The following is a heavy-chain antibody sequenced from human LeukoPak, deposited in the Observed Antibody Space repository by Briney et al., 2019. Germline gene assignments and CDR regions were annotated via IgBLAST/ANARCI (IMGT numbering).Heavy chain of an antibody. J-gene: IGHJ6*03. CDR3: ARVAFLRWKYYMDV. V-gene: IGHV1-2*02. Sequence: ASVKVSCKASGYTFTGYYMHWVRQAPGQGLEWMGWINPNSGGTNYAQKFQGRVTMTRDTSISTAYMELSRLRSDDTAVYYCARVAFLRWKYYMDVWGEGTTVTVSS. CDR2: INPNSGGT. CDR1: GYTFTGYY. D-gene: IGHD4-23*01.